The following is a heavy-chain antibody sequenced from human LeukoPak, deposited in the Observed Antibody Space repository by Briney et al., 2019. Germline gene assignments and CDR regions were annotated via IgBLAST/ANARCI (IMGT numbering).Heavy chain of an antibody. CDR2: ITSNGGST. V-gene: IGHV3-64*01. Sequence: QSGGSLRLSCAASGFTFSSYAMHWVRQAPGKGLEYVSAITSNGGSTHYGKSVKGRFTISRDNSKNTLYLQMNSLRAEDTAVYYCAKDSFHDCSSTSCYLSGTSSDYYYMDVWGKGTTVTVSS. CDR3: AKDSFHDCSSTSCYLSGTSSDYYYMDV. D-gene: IGHD2-2*01. CDR1: GFTFSSYA. J-gene: IGHJ6*03.